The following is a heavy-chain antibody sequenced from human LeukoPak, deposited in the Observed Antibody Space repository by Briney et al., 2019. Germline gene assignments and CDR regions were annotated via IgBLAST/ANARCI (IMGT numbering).Heavy chain of an antibody. Sequence: NASETLSLTCTVSGDSITRYYWSWIRQPAGRGLDWIGRIANSGSINYNPSLKSRLTLSLDTSRNQFSLRLTSVTAADTAIYYCARDQGSGWFDPWGQGTLVTASS. CDR1: GDSITRYY. CDR2: IANSGSI. J-gene: IGHJ5*02. CDR3: ARDQGSGWFDP. V-gene: IGHV4-4*07.